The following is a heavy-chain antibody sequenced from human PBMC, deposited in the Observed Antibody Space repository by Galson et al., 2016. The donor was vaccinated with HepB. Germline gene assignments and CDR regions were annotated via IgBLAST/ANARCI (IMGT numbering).Heavy chain of an antibody. CDR2: IKQDGSEK. V-gene: IGHV3-7*05. J-gene: IGHJ5*02. Sequence: SLRLSCAASGLTLSTNWMSRVRQAPGKGLEWVANIKQDGSEKYYVDSVEGRFTISRDNAKNSLYLQMNSLRGEDTAVYYCARDFLFAHDLWGPGTLVTVSS. CDR3: ARDFLFAHDL. CDR1: GLTLSTNW. D-gene: IGHD3-3*01.